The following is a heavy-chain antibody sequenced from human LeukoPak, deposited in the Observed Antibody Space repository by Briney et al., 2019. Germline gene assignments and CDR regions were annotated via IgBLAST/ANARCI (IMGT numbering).Heavy chain of an antibody. V-gene: IGHV1-8*01. CDR2: MNPNSGNT. J-gene: IGHJ6*02. CDR1: GYTFTSYD. Sequence: ASVKVSCTASGYTFTSYDINWVRQATGQGLEWMGWMNPNSGNTGYAQKFQGRVTMTRNTSISTAYMELSSLRSEDTAVYYCARVCGSGGSCYTAGYYYYGMDVWGQGTTVTVSS. D-gene: IGHD2-15*01. CDR3: ARVCGSGGSCYTAGYYYYGMDV.